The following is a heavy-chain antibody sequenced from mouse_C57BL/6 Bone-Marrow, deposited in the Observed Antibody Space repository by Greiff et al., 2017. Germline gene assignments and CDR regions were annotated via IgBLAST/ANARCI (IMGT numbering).Heavy chain of an antibody. Sequence: EVQLQQSGPGMVKPSQSLSLTCTVTGYSITSGYDWHWIRHFPGNKLEWMGYISYSGSTNYNPSLKSRISITHDTSKNHFFLKLNSVTTEDTATYYCAREVATHWYFDVWGTGTTVTVSS. CDR1: GYSITSGYD. CDR2: ISYSGST. J-gene: IGHJ1*03. V-gene: IGHV3-1*01. D-gene: IGHD1-1*02. CDR3: AREVATHWYFDV.